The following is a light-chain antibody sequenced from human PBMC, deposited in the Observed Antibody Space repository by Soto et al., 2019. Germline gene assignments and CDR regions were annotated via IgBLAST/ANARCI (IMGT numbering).Light chain of an antibody. CDR3: QQYGSSPRK. J-gene: IGKJ1*01. V-gene: IGKV3-20*01. Sequence: EIVLTQSPATLSLSPGEIATLSCSASQSVHSNYLAWFQQRSGQAPRLLTYGGSSRATGIPDRFSASGSGTDFTLTISRLEPEDFGVYYCQQYGSSPRKFGQGTKVDIK. CDR1: QSVHSNY. CDR2: GGS.